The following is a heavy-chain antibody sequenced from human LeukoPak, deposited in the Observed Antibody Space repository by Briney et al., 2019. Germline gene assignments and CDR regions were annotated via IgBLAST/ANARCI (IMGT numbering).Heavy chain of an antibody. V-gene: IGHV5-51*03. D-gene: IGHD1-26*01. CDR1: GYSFTSYW. Sequence: KPGESLKISCKGSGYSFTSYWIGWVRQMPGKGLEWMGIIYPGDSDTRYSPSFQGQVTISADKSISTAYLQWSSLKASDTAMYYCAISSGSYAPTRVLFDYWGQGTLVTVSS. J-gene: IGHJ4*02. CDR2: IYPGDSDT. CDR3: AISSGSYAPTRVLFDY.